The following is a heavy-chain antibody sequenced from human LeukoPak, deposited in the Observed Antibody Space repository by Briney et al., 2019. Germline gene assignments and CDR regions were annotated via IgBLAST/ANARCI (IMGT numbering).Heavy chain of an antibody. D-gene: IGHD5-12*01. CDR1: GFTFSSYA. Sequence: TGGSLRLSCAASGFTFSSYAMHWVRQAPGKGLEWVAVISYDGSNKYYADSVKGRFTISRDNSKNTLYLQMNSLRAEDTAVYYCARDSNSGYDTVDYWGQGTLVTVSS. V-gene: IGHV3-30-3*01. J-gene: IGHJ4*02. CDR2: ISYDGSNK. CDR3: ARDSNSGYDTVDY.